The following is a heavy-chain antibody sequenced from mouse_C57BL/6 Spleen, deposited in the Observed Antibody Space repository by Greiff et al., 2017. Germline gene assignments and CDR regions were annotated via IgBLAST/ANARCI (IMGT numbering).Heavy chain of an antibody. Sequence: DVKLVESGGGLVKPGGSPKLSCAASGFTFSSYAMSWVRQTPEKRLEWVATISDGGSYTYYPDNVKGRFTISRDNAKNNLYLQMSHLKSEDTAMYYGARGYYGSRRIFDYWGQGTTLTVSS. CDR1: GFTFSSYA. J-gene: IGHJ2*01. CDR3: ARGYYGSRRIFDY. CDR2: ISDGGSYT. V-gene: IGHV5-4*03. D-gene: IGHD1-1*01.